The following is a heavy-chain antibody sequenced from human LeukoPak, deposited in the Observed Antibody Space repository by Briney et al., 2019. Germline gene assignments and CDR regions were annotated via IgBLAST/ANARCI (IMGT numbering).Heavy chain of an antibody. CDR3: AEGPSGKGPGPFDY. CDR2: IIPIFGTA. J-gene: IGHJ4*02. D-gene: IGHD3-10*01. V-gene: IGHV1-69*13. CDR1: GGTFSSYA. Sequence: SVKVSCKASGGTFSSYAISWVRQAPGQGLEWMGGIIPIFGTANYAQKFQGRVTITADESTSTAYMELSSLRSEDTAVYYCAEGPSGKGPGPFDYWGQGTLVTVSS.